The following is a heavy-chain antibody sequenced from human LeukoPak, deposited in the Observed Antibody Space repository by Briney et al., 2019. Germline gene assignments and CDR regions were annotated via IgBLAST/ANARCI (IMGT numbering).Heavy chain of an antibody. V-gene: IGHV4-34*01. J-gene: IGHJ5*02. Sequence: KPSETLSLTCAVYGGSFSGYYWSWIRQPPGKGLEWIGEINHSGSTYYNPSLKSRVTISVDTSKNQFSLKLSSVTAADTAVYYCARHMGHDYVWGSYRLQYNWFDPWGQGTLVTVSS. CDR3: ARHMGHDYVWGSYRLQYNWFDP. CDR2: INHSGST. CDR1: GGSFSGYY. D-gene: IGHD3-16*02.